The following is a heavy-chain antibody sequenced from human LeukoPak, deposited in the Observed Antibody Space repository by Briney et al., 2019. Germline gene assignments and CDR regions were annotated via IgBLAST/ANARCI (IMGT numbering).Heavy chain of an antibody. CDR2: ISGSGDTT. D-gene: IGHD5/OR15-5a*01. Sequence: GGSLRLSCAASEPTFNNYAMTWVRQAPGKGLEWVSTISGSGDTTYYADSVTGRFTISRDNSKNTVFLQMNSLRADDTAVYYCARAVRAGHRPVYTYYYMDVWGKGTTVAVSS. CDR1: EPTFNNYA. J-gene: IGHJ6*03. V-gene: IGHV3-23*01. CDR3: ARAVRAGHRPVYTYYYMDV.